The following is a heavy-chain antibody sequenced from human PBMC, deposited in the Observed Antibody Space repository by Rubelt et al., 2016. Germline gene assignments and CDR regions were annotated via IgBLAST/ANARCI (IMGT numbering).Heavy chain of an antibody. Sequence: QVQLVQSGAEVKKPGASVKVSCKASGYTFTSYGISWVRQAPGQGLEWMGWISAYNGNTNYAQKFQGRVTMTNDTSTSTAYMELRSLRSDDTAVYYCARESWKGIAAARMDVWGQGTTVTVSS. CDR1: GYTFTSYG. CDR3: ARESWKGIAAARMDV. J-gene: IGHJ6*02. D-gene: IGHD6-6*01. CDR2: ISAYNGNT. V-gene: IGHV1-18*01.